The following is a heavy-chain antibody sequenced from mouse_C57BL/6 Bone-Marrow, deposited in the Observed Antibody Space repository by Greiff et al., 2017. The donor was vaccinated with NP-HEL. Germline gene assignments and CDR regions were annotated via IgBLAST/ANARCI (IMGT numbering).Heavy chain of an antibody. CDR3: ARNYYSNYDWYFDV. V-gene: IGHV1-64*01. D-gene: IGHD2-5*01. CDR2: IHPNSGST. CDR1: GYTFTSYW. J-gene: IGHJ1*03. Sequence: VQLQQPGAELVKPGASVKLSCKASGYTFTSYWMHWVKQRPGQGLEWIGMIHPNSGSTNYNEKFKSKATLTVDKSSSTAYMQLSSLTSEDSAVYYCARNYYSNYDWYFDVWGTGTTVTVSS.